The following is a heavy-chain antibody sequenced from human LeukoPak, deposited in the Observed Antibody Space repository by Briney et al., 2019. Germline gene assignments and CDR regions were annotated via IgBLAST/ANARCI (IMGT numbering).Heavy chain of an antibody. CDR3: ARVRYCTSTSCPDFDC. J-gene: IGHJ4*02. D-gene: IGHD2-2*01. Sequence: ASVKVSCKASGYTFTGYYMHWVRQAPGQGLEWMGIINPSGGSTSYAQKFQGRVTMTRDMSTSTVYMELSSLRSEDTAVYSCARVRYCTSTSCPDFDCWGQGTLVTVSS. V-gene: IGHV1-46*01. CDR2: INPSGGST. CDR1: GYTFTGYY.